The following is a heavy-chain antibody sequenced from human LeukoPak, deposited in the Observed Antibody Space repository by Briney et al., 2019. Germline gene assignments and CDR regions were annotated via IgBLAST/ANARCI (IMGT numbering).Heavy chain of an antibody. J-gene: IGHJ6*03. CDR3: AKGYGSEHFYYYYYMDV. Sequence: GGSLRLSCAASGFTFSSYGMHWVRQAPGKGLEWVAFIRYDGSTKYYADSVKGRFTISRDNSKNTLYLQMSSLRAEDTAVYYCAKGYGSEHFYYYYYMDVWGKGTTVTISS. D-gene: IGHD3-10*01. V-gene: IGHV3-30*02. CDR2: IRYDGSTK. CDR1: GFTFSSYG.